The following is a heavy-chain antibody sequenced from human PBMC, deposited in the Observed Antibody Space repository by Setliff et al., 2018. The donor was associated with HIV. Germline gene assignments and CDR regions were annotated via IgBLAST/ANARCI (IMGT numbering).Heavy chain of an antibody. D-gene: IGHD3-10*01. CDR2: VYHSGTT. CDR1: GCSISTAYY. V-gene: IGHV4-38-2*01. J-gene: IGHJ4*02. CDR3: ARVGWGMGFGELSYDY. Sequence: SETLSLTCAVSGCSISTAYYWGWIRQPPGKGLEWIGSVYHSGTTYYNPSLKSRVTISVDMSNNQFSLKVTSVTAADTAVYYCARVGWGMGFGELSYDYWGQGTLVTVSS.